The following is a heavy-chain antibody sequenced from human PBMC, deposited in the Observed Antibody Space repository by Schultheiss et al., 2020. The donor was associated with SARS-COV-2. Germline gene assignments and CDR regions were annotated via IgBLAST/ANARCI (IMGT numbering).Heavy chain of an antibody. J-gene: IGHJ4*02. CDR2: IWYDGSNK. CDR3: ARGDSSGYYDY. CDR1: GFTFSSYG. D-gene: IGHD3-22*01. Sequence: GESLKISCAASGFTFSSYGMHWVRQAPGKGLEWVAVIWYDGSNKYYADSVKGRFTISRDNAKNSLYLQMNSLRAEDTAVYYCARGDSSGYYDYWGQGTLVTVSS. V-gene: IGHV3-33*08.